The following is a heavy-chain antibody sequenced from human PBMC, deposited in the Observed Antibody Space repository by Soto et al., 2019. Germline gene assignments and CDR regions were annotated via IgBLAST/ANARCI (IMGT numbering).Heavy chain of an antibody. CDR1: GGTLSSYA. D-gene: IGHD5-12*01. V-gene: IGHV1-69*13. CDR3: ASGGYSGYDFLYYGMDV. Sequence: SVKVSCKASGGTLSSYAGSWVRQAPGQGLEWMGGIIPIFGTANYAQKFQGRVTITADESTSTAYMELSSLRSEDTAVYYCASGGYSGYDFLYYGMDVWGQGTTLTVSS. CDR2: IIPIFGTA. J-gene: IGHJ6*02.